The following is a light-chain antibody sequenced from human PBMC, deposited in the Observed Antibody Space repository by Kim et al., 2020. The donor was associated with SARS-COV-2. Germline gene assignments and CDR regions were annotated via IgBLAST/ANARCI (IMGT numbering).Light chain of an antibody. J-gene: IGLJ3*02. Sequence: GQRGRNTCQGESLRSYYANWERQKPGQATVLVIYDKSDRPSGIPDRFSASSSGNTASLTVTGAQAEDEADYYCNSRDSSGNHWVFGAGTQLTVL. CDR2: DKS. V-gene: IGLV3-19*01. CDR3: NSRDSSGNHWV. CDR1: SLRSYY.